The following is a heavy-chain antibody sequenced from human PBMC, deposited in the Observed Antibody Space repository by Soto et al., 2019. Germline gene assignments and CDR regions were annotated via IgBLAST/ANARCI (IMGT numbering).Heavy chain of an antibody. CDR3: AREGYGGISDRWCFDL. V-gene: IGHV1-69*12. J-gene: IGHJ2*01. D-gene: IGHD2-15*01. Sequence: QVQLVQSGAEVKKPGSSVKVSCKASGGTFSSYAISWVRQAPGQGLEWMGGIIPIFGTANYAQKFQGRVTITADESTSTAYMELSILTSEDTAVYYCAREGYGGISDRWCFDLWGRGTLVTVSS. CDR1: GGTFSSYA. CDR2: IIPIFGTA.